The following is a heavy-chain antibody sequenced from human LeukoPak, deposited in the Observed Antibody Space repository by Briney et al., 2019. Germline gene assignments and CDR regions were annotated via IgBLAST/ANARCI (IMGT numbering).Heavy chain of an antibody. CDR3: ARGRRGYSYGYGSLDY. Sequence: SETLSLTCTVSGGSISSYYWSWIRQPPGKGLEWIGYIYYSGSTNYNPSLKSRVTISVDTSKNHFSLKLSSVTAADTAVYYCARGRRGYSYGYGSLDYWGQGTLVTVSS. J-gene: IGHJ4*02. CDR2: IYYSGST. CDR1: GGSISSYY. V-gene: IGHV4-59*01. D-gene: IGHD5-18*01.